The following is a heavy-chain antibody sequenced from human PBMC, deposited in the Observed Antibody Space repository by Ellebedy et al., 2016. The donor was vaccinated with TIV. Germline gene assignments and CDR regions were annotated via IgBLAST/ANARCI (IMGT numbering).Heavy chain of an antibody. Sequence: MPSETLSLTCTVSGDSIRSYYWRWIRQPPGKGLEWIGYIYYSGSTNYNPSLKSRVTISIDTSKNQFSLKLSSVTAADTAVYYCARREGYYGSGSYYANWGQGTLVTVFS. CDR2: IYYSGST. CDR3: ARREGYYGSGSYYAN. J-gene: IGHJ4*02. V-gene: IGHV4-59*01. CDR1: GDSIRSYY. D-gene: IGHD3-10*01.